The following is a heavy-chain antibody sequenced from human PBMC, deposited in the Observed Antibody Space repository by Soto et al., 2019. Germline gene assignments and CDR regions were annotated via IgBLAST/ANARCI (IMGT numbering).Heavy chain of an antibody. J-gene: IGHJ4*02. CDR2: IIPIFGTA. CDR1: GYSFATYA. CDR3: AIDTYYDYVWGSYRLHYFDY. Sequence: SVKVSCKAAGYSFATYAIHWVRQAPGQRLEWMGGIIPIFGTANYAQKFQGRVTITADESTSTAYMELSSLRSEDTAVYYCAIDTYYDYVWGSYRLHYFDYWGQGTLVTVSS. D-gene: IGHD3-16*02. V-gene: IGHV1-69*13.